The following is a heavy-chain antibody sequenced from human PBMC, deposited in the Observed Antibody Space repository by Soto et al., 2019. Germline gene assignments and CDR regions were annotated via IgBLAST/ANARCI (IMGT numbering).Heavy chain of an antibody. J-gene: IGHJ4*02. CDR2: ISAYNGNT. D-gene: IGHD3-3*01. V-gene: IGHV1-18*04. Sequence: ASVKVSCKASGYTFTSYGISWVRQAPGQGLEWMGWISAYNGNTNYAQKLQGRVTMTTDTSTSTAYMELRSLRSDDTAVYYCARRSSITIFGVVHPFDYWGQGILVTVSS. CDR1: GYTFTSYG. CDR3: ARRSSITIFGVVHPFDY.